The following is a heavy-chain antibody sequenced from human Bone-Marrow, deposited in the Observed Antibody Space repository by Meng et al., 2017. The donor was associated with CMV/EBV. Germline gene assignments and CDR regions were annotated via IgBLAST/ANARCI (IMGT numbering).Heavy chain of an antibody. Sequence: GESLKISCAASGFTFSSYEMNWVRQAPGKGLEWVSYISSSGSTIYYADSVEGRVTISRDNAKNSLYLQMNSLRAEDTAVYYCASKVRRNYYYYVMDVWGQGTTVTVSS. CDR3: ASKVRRNYYYYVMDV. V-gene: IGHV3-48*03. CDR1: GFTFSSYE. CDR2: ISSSGSTI. J-gene: IGHJ6*02.